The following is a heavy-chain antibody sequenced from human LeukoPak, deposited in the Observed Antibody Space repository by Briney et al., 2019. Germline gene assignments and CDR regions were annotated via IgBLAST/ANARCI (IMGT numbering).Heavy chain of an antibody. CDR3: AKGRDGYNRDAFDI. CDR1: GGAFSGYY. J-gene: IGHJ3*02. D-gene: IGHD5-24*01. CDR2: IYTSGST. Sequence: SETLSLTCAVYGGAFSGYYWSWIRQPAGRGLEWIGRIYTSGSTNYNPSLKSRVTVSVDTSKNQFSLKLSSVTAADTAVYYCAKGRDGYNRDAFDIWGQGTMVTVSS. V-gene: IGHV4-59*10.